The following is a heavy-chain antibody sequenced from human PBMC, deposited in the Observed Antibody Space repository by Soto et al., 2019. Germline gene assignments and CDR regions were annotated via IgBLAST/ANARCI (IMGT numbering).Heavy chain of an antibody. CDR1: GFTFSSYG. V-gene: IGHV3-30*18. J-gene: IGHJ6*02. CDR3: AKDRYDVLLWFGDGMDV. CDR2: ISYDGSNK. Sequence: QVQLVESGGGVVQPGRSLRLSCAASGFTFSSYGMHWVRQAPGKGLEWVAVISYDGSNKYYADSVKGRFTISRDNSKNPLYLQMNSLRAEDTAVYYCAKDRYDVLLWFGDGMDVWGQGTTVTVSS. D-gene: IGHD3-10*01.